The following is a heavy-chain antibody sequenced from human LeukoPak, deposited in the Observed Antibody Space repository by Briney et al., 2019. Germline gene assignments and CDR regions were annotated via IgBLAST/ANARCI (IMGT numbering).Heavy chain of an antibody. CDR3: ATVDTAMVHFDY. CDR1: GYTFTSYG. D-gene: IGHD5-18*01. CDR2: ISAYNGNT. V-gene: IGHV1-18*04. Sequence: ASVKVSCKASGYTFTSYGISWVRPAPGQGLEWMGWISAYNGNTNYAQKLQGRVTMTTDTSTSTAYMELRSLRSDDTAVYYCATVDTAMVHFDYWGQGTLVTVSS. J-gene: IGHJ4*02.